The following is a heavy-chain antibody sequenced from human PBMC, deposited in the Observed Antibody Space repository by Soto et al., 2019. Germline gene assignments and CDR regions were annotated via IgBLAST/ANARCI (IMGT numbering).Heavy chain of an antibody. V-gene: IGHV1-18*04. CDR2: ISAYNGNT. J-gene: IGHJ4*02. CDR1: GYNFNYYY. Sequence: ASVKVSCKESGYNFNYYYIHWVRQAPGQGLEWMGWISAYNGNTNYAQKLQGRVTMTTDTSTSTAYMELRSLRSDDTAVYYCERDKRIAAAGNYFDYWGQGTLVTVSS. CDR3: ERDKRIAAAGNYFDY. D-gene: IGHD6-13*01.